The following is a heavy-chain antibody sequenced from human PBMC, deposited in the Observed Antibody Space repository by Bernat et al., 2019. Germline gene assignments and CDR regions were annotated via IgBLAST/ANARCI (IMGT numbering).Heavy chain of an antibody. D-gene: IGHD3-10*01. CDR3: VREESSWFDP. V-gene: IGHV3-33*01. Sequence: QVQLVESGGGVVQPGRSLRLSCAASGFTFSSYGMHWVRQAPGKGLEWVAVIWYDGSNKYYADSVKGRFTISRDNSKNTLYLQMNSLRAEDTAVYYCVREESSWFDPWGQGTLVTVSS. J-gene: IGHJ5*02. CDR2: IWYDGSNK. CDR1: GFTFSSYG.